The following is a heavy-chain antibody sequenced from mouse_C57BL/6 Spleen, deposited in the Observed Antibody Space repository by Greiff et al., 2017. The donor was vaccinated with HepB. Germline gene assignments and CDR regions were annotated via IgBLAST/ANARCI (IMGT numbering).Heavy chain of an antibody. Sequence: EVMLVESGEGLVKPGGSLKLSCAASGFTFSSYAMSWVRQTPEKRLEWVAYISSGGDYIYYADTVQGRFTISRDNSRNTLYLQMSSLKSEDTAMYYCTRERDYGFFLAYWGQGTLVTVSA. CDR2: ISSGGDYI. D-gene: IGHD2-2*01. CDR1: GFTFSSYA. CDR3: TRERDYGFFLAY. J-gene: IGHJ3*01. V-gene: IGHV5-9-1*02.